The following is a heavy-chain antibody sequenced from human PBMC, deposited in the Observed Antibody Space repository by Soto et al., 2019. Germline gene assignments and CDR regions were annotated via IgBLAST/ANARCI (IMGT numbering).Heavy chain of an antibody. CDR2: INPNSGTT. CDR3: ASPVFYSGAPLYYYALDG. J-gene: IGHJ6*02. CDR1: GYLFTSYY. D-gene: IGHD3-10*01. V-gene: IGHV1-46*01. Sequence: ASVKVSCKASGYLFTSYYIHWARQAPGQGLEWMGLINPNSGTTTYAQKFQGRVTMTRDTSTRTVYMELSSLRSEDTAIYYCASPVFYSGAPLYYYALDGWGPGNTVSVSS.